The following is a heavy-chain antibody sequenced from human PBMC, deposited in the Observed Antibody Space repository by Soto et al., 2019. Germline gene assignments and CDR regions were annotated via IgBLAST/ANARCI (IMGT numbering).Heavy chain of an antibody. J-gene: IGHJ4*02. CDR1: GFTFSTYW. CDR2: IRQDGTET. D-gene: IGHD3-16*01. V-gene: IGHV3-7*03. Sequence: EAQLVESGGGLVQPGGSLRLSCAASGFTFSTYWMNWVRQAPGMGLEWLAIIRQDGTETHYVDSVKGRFTISRDNTKNSLFLQMNNLRADDTAVYFCVGGVGWGLDYWGQGTLVTVSS. CDR3: VGGVGWGLDY.